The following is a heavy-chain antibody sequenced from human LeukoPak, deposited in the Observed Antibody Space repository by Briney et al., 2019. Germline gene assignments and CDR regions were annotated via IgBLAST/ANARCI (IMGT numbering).Heavy chain of an antibody. D-gene: IGHD6-13*01. Sequence: SETLSLTCTVSGGSISSYYWSWIRQPPGKGLEWIGYIYYSGSTNYNPSLKSRVTISADTSKNQFSLKLSSVTAADTAVYYCARDPGYSSSWYDYWGQGTLVTVSS. J-gene: IGHJ4*02. CDR1: GGSISSYY. CDR2: IYYSGST. CDR3: ARDPGYSSSWYDY. V-gene: IGHV4-59*01.